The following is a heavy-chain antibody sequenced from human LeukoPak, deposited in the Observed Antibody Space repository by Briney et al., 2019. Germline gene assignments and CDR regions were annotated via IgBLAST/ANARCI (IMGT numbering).Heavy chain of an antibody. CDR1: GYTFTGYY. V-gene: IGHV1-2*02. D-gene: IGHD6-13*01. Sequence: ASVKVSCKASGYTFTGYYMHWVRQAPGQGLEWMGWINPNSGGTNYAQKFQGRVTMTRDTSISTAYMELSRLRSDDTAVYYCARDKVGIAAAGTPYYYYYMDVWGKGTTVTVSS. J-gene: IGHJ6*03. CDR2: INPNSGGT. CDR3: ARDKVGIAAAGTPYYYYYMDV.